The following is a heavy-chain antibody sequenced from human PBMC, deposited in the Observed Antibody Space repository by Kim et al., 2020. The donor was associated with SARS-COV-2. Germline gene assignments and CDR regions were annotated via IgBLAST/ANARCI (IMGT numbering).Heavy chain of an antibody. V-gene: IGHV3-7*01. CDR3: ARDLRGGHFDY. D-gene: IGHD3-10*01. J-gene: IGHJ4*02. Sequence: EQYYVGSVRGRFTLTRDNAKNSLYLQMNSLRAEDPAVYYCARDLRGGHFDYWGQGTLVTVSS. CDR2: EQ.